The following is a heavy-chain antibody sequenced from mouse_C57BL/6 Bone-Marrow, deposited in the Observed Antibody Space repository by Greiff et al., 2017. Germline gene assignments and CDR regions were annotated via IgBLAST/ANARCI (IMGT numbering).Heavy chain of an antibody. CDR2: IYPGSGST. V-gene: IGHV1-55*01. CDR1: GYTFTSYW. J-gene: IGHJ2*01. D-gene: IGHD1-1*01. Sequence: QVQLQQPGAELVKPGASVKMSCKASGYTFTSYWITWVKQRPGQGLEWIGDIYPGSGSTNYNEKFKSKATLTVDTSSSTAYMQLSSLTSEDSAVYYCARYHYGSSGGYFDYWGQGTTLTVSS. CDR3: ARYHYGSSGGYFDY.